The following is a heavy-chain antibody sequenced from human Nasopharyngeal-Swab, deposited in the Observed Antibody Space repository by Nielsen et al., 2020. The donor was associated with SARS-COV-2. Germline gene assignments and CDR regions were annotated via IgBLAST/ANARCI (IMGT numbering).Heavy chain of an antibody. CDR2: INAGNGNT. CDR1: GYTLTSYA. V-gene: IGHV1-3*01. Sequence: ASVKVSCKASGYTLTSYAMHWVRQAPGQRLEWMGWINAGNGNTKYSQKFQGRVTITRDTSASTAYMELSSLRSEDTAVYYCARAPLRYCSSTSCYMAYYYYGMDVWGQGTTVTVSS. J-gene: IGHJ6*02. CDR3: ARAPLRYCSSTSCYMAYYYYGMDV. D-gene: IGHD2-2*02.